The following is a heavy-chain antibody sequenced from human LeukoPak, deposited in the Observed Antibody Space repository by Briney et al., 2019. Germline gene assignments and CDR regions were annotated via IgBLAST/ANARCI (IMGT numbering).Heavy chain of an antibody. V-gene: IGHV1-24*01. D-gene: IGHD6-13*01. CDR3: ATASWREGHGGAFDI. J-gene: IGHJ3*02. CDR1: GYTLTELS. CDR2: FDPEDGET. Sequence: ALVKVSCKVSGYTLTELSMHWVRQAPGKGLEWMGGFDPEDGETIYAQKFQGRVTMTEDTSTDTAYMELSSLRSEDTAVYYCATASWREGHGGAFDIWGQGTMVTVSS.